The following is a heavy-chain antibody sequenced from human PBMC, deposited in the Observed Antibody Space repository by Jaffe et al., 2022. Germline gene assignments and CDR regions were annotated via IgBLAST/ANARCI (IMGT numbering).Heavy chain of an antibody. CDR1: GYSFTSYW. J-gene: IGHJ6*03. CDR3: ARTLNPFHYYYYMDV. Sequence: EVQLVQSGAEVKKPGESLKISCKGSGYSFTSYWIGWVRQMPGKGLEWMGIIYPGDSDTRYSPSFQGQVTISADKSISTAYLQWSSLKASDTAMYYCARTLNPFHYYYYMDVWGKGTTVTVSS. V-gene: IGHV5-51*03. CDR2: IYPGDSDT.